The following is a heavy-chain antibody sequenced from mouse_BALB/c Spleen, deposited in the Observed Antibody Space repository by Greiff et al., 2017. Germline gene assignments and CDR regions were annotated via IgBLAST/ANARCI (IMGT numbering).Heavy chain of an antibody. J-gene: IGHJ2*01. Sequence: EVKLMESGGGLVKPGGSLKLSCAASGFTFSSYAMSWVRQTPEKRLEWVASISSGGSTYYPDSVKGRFTISRDNARNILYLQMSSLRSEDTAMYYCARDSSGYEGFDYWGQGTTLTVSS. CDR3: ARDSSGYEGFDY. V-gene: IGHV5-6-5*01. CDR1: GFTFSSYA. CDR2: ISSGGST. D-gene: IGHD3-1*01.